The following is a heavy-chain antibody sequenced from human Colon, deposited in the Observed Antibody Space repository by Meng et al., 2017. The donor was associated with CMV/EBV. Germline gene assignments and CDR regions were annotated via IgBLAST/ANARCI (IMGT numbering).Heavy chain of an antibody. V-gene: IGHV2-70*16. D-gene: IGHD1-14*01. CDR3: ARGMNSTFDN. Sequence: QTRSLTGTFSGFSLSTSGMSVTWVRQAPHKALEWLARIDWEDDDFYSTSLKTRLTISKDTSRNQVVLTMTNMDPADTATYYCARGMNSTFDNWGQGTLVTVSS. CDR1: GFSLSTSGMS. J-gene: IGHJ4*02. CDR2: IDWEDDD.